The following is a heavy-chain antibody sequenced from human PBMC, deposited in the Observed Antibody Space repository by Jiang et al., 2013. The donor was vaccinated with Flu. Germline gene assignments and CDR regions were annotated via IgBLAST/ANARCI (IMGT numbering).Heavy chain of an antibody. D-gene: IGHD3-10*01. Sequence: LLKPSETLSLTCAVYGGSFSGYYWSWIRQPPGKGLEWIGEINHSGSTNYNPSLKSRVTISVDTSKNQFSLKLSSVTAADTAVYYCARTPLYYYGSGSQKYYFDYWGQGTLVTVSS. CDR2: INHSGST. J-gene: IGHJ4*02. CDR1: GGSFSGYY. CDR3: ARTPLYYYGSGSQKYYFDY. V-gene: IGHV4-34*01.